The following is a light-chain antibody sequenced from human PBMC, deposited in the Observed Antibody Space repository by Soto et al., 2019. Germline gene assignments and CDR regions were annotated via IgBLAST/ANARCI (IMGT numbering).Light chain of an antibody. CDR2: GAF. V-gene: IGKV3-20*01. CDR1: ESVGSSL. CDR3: QQYGSSPRT. Sequence: DIVLTQSPGTLSSSPGERATLSCRTSESVGSSLLAWYQQKPGQAPWLLIYGAFNRAGGVPDRFSGSVSGTDFTLTISRLEPEDFAVYYCQQYGSSPRTFGQGTKVDIK. J-gene: IGKJ1*01.